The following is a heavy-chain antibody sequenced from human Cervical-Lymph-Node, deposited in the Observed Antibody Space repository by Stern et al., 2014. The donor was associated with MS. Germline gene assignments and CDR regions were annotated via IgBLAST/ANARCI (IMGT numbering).Heavy chain of an antibody. CDR1: GFTFSIYW. Sequence: VQLVESGGGLVQPGGSLRLSCAASGFTFSIYWMNWVRQVPGKGLVGVSRINSDGSSSNYADSVKGRFTISRDNAKKTLFLQMNGLRAEDTGTYYCAKVGTSGVRFFDAWGQGTVVAVSS. J-gene: IGHJ1*01. CDR3: AKVGTSGVRFFDA. V-gene: IGHV3-74*02. D-gene: IGHD1-1*01. CDR2: INSDGSSS.